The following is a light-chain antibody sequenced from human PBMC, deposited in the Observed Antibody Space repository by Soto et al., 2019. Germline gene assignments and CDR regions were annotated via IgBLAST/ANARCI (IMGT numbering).Light chain of an antibody. V-gene: IGKV3-15*01. CDR1: QSISSD. CDR2: GAS. J-gene: IGKJ2*01. CDR3: QQYNKWPPQYT. Sequence: EIVMTQSPATLSVSPGERATLSCRASQSISSDLAWYQQKPGQAPRLLIYGASTRATDIPARICGSGSGTDFSLTISSLQSEDFGVYYCQQYNKWPPQYTFGQGTKLEIK.